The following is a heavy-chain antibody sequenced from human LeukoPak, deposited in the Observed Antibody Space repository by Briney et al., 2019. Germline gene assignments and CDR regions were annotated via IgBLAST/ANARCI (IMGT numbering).Heavy chain of an antibody. Sequence: ASVKVSCKASGYTFTSYGISWVRQAPGQGLEWMGWISAYNGNTNYAQKLQGRVTMTTDTSTSTAYMELRSLRSDDTAVYYCARDSPLTYYYDSSGLDYWGQGTLVTVSS. CDR3: ARDSPLTYYYDSSGLDY. V-gene: IGHV1-18*01. D-gene: IGHD3-22*01. CDR1: GYTFTSYG. CDR2: ISAYNGNT. J-gene: IGHJ4*02.